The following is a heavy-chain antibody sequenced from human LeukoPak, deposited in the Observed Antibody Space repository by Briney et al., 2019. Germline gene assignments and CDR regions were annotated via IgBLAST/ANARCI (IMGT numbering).Heavy chain of an antibody. CDR1: GFTFDDYG. CDR3: ARLRNYYGSGSWGFMDV. CDR2: INWNGGST. Sequence: PGGSLRLSCAASGFTFDDYGTSWVRQAPGKGLEWVSGINWNGGSTGYADSVKGRFTISRDNARNSLYLQMSSLRAEDTAIYYCARLRNYYGSGSWGFMDVWGKGTTVTISS. V-gene: IGHV3-20*04. D-gene: IGHD3-10*01. J-gene: IGHJ6*03.